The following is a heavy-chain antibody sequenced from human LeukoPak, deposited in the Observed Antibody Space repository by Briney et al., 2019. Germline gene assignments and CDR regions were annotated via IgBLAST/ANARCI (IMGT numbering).Heavy chain of an antibody. V-gene: IGHV4-34*01. D-gene: IGHD5-12*01. Sequence: SETLSLTCAVYGGSFSGYYWSWIRQPPGKGLEWIGEINHSGSTNYNPSLKSRVTISVDTSKNQFSLKLSSVTAADTAVYYCARDADIVATTSDYWGQGTLVTVSS. CDR1: GGSFSGYY. CDR2: INHSGST. CDR3: ARDADIVATTSDY. J-gene: IGHJ4*02.